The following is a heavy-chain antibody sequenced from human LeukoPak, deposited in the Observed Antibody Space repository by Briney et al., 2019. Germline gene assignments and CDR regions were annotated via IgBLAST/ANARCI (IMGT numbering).Heavy chain of an antibody. Sequence: SGGSLRLSCAASGFTFSSYAMSWVRQAPGKGLEWVSAISGSGGSTYYADSVKGRFTISRDNSKNTLYLQMNSLRAEDTAVYYCAKGVKVVHAFDIWGQGTMVTVSS. CDR1: GFTFSSYA. V-gene: IGHV3-23*01. CDR2: ISGSGGST. D-gene: IGHD2-2*01. J-gene: IGHJ3*02. CDR3: AKGVKVVHAFDI.